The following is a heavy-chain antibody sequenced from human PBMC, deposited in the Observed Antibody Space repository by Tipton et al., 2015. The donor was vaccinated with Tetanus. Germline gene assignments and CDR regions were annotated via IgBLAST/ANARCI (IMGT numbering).Heavy chain of an antibody. J-gene: IGHJ2*01. CDR2: VDPRDSQA. Sequence: QLVQSGAEVGKPGESLKISCQGSGYNFSHYSIGWVRQLPGRGLEWMGIVDPRDSQATYGPSFQGQVTISADRSIDIAYLQWTSLKASNTGIYYCARRRSAVLSGSYHWYFDLWGRGTLVGVSS. V-gene: IGHV5-51*01. D-gene: IGHD3-3*01. CDR1: GYNFSHYS. CDR3: ARRRSAVLSGSYHWYFDL.